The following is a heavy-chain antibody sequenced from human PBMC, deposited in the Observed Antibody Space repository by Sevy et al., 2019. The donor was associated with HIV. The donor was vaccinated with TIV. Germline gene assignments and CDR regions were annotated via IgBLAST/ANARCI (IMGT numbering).Heavy chain of an antibody. CDR2: MRSKTYGGTI. CDR1: GFTFGDYG. D-gene: IGHD4-4*01. J-gene: IGHJ4*02. V-gene: IGHV3-49*03. CDR3: SRALGSCANYFTS. Sequence: GGSLRLSCIGSGFTFGDYGVSWFRQAPGKGLEWVGFMRSKTYGGTIEYAASVKGRFTMSRDDSKSIAYLQMNSLKIEDTAVYYCSRALGSCANYFTSWGQGTLVTVSS.